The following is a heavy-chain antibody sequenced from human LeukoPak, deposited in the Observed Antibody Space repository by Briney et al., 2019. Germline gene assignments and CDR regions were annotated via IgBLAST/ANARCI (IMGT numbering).Heavy chain of an antibody. Sequence: ASVKVSCKASGYTFTSYGISWVRQAPGQGLEWMGWISAYNGNTNYAQKLQGRVTMTTDTSTSTAYMELRSLRSDDTAVYYCARDSHYSSGWYGWFDPWGQGTLVTVSS. D-gene: IGHD6-19*01. V-gene: IGHV1-18*01. J-gene: IGHJ5*02. CDR2: ISAYNGNT. CDR3: ARDSHYSSGWYGWFDP. CDR1: GYTFTSYG.